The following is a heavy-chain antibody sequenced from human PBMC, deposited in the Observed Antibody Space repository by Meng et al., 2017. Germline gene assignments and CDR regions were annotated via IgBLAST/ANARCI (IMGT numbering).Heavy chain of an antibody. CDR1: GYTFTGYY. CDR2: INPNSGGT. D-gene: IGHD3-9*01. V-gene: IGHV1-2*06. Sequence: QVQRLQLGGEVKKPGASGKVSCKAFGYTFTGYYMHWVRQAPGQGLEWMGRINPNSGGTNYAQKFQGRVTMTRDTSISTAYMELSRLRSDDTAVYYCAREAITNYDILTGYPDYWGQGTLVTVSS. CDR3: AREAITNYDILTGYPDY. J-gene: IGHJ4*02.